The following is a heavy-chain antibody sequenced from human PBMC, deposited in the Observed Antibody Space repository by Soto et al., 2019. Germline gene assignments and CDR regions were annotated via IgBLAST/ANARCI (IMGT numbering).Heavy chain of an antibody. D-gene: IGHD5-18*01. J-gene: IGHJ4*02. Sequence: VQLVESGGGVVQPGRSLRLSCAASGFTFSSYGMHWVRQAPGKGLEWVAVIWYDGSNKYYADSVKGRFTISRDNSKNTLYLQMNSLRAEDTAVYYCARDLGYNYGHPFDYWGQGTLVTVSS. CDR3: ARDLGYNYGHPFDY. CDR2: IWYDGSNK. V-gene: IGHV3-33*01. CDR1: GFTFSSYG.